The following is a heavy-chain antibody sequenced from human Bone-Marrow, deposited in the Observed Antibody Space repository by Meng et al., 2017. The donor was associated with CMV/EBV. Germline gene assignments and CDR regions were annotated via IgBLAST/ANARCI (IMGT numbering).Heavy chain of an antibody. D-gene: IGHD3-3*01. CDR1: GFTVSSNY. J-gene: IGHJ3*02. V-gene: IGHV3-53*01. Sequence: GGSLRLSCAASGFTVSSNYMSWVRQAPGKGLEWVSVIYSGGSTYYADSVKGRFTISRDNSKNTLYLQMNSLRAEDTAVYYCASQTTGDTFWSSYYGAFDIWGQGTVFTVSS. CDR2: IYSGGST. CDR3: ASQTTGDTFWSSYYGAFDI.